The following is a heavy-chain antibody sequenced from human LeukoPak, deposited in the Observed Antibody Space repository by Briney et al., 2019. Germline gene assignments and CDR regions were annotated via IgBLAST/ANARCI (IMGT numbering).Heavy chain of an antibody. J-gene: IGHJ6*02. CDR2: IYYSGST. CDR3: ARDFPGYDDYYYYGMDV. CDR1: GGSISSSSYY. V-gene: IGHV4-39*07. D-gene: IGHD5-12*01. Sequence: PSETLSLTCTVSGGSISSSSYYWGWIRQPPGKGLEWIGSIYYSGSTYYNPSLKSRVTISVDTSKNQFSLKLSSVTAADTAVYYCARDFPGYDDYYYYGMDVWGQGTTVTVSS.